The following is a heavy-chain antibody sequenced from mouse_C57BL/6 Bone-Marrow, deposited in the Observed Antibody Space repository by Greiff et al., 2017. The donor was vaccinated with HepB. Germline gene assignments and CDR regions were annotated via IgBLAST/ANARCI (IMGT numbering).Heavy chain of an antibody. CDR2: IYPGDGDT. CDR1: GYAFSSYW. J-gene: IGHJ1*03. Sequence: VQLQESGAELVKPGASVKISCKASGYAFSSYWMNWVKQRPGKGLEWIGQIYPGDGDTNYNGKFKGKATLTADKSSSTAYMQLSSLTSEDSAVYCCARGDYDGSYWYFDVWGTGTTVTVSS. D-gene: IGHD2-4*01. CDR3: ARGDYDGSYWYFDV. V-gene: IGHV1-80*01.